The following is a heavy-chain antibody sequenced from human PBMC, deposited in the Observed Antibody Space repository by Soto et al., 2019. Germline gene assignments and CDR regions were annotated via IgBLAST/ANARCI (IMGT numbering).Heavy chain of an antibody. CDR1: GYTFTSYG. CDR2: ISAYNGNT. D-gene: IGHD5-12*01. CDR3: ARIRPSGYDLALLFDY. V-gene: IGHV1-18*01. J-gene: IGHJ4*02. Sequence: ASVKVSCKASGYTFTSYGISWVRQAPGQGFEWMGWISAYNGNTNYAQKLQGRVTMTTDTSTSTAYMELRSLRSDDTAVYYCARIRPSGYDLALLFDYWGQGTLVTVSS.